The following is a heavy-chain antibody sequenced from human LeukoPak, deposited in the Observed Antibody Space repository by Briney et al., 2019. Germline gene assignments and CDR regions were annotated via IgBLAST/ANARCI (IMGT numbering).Heavy chain of an antibody. V-gene: IGHV4-4*07. Sequence: KPSETLSLTCTVSGGSISSYYWSWIRQPAGKGLEWIGRIYTSGSTNYNPSLKSRVTMSVDTSKNQFSLKLSSVTAADTAVYYCARGAYGLQGYYYYYMDVWGKGTTVTVSS. CDR3: ARGAYGLQGYYYYYMDV. CDR1: GGSISSYY. J-gene: IGHJ6*03. D-gene: IGHD3-10*01. CDR2: IYTSGST.